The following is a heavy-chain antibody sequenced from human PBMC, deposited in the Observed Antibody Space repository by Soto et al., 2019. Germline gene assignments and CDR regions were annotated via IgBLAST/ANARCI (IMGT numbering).Heavy chain of an antibody. J-gene: IGHJ5*02. CDR2: INHSGST. V-gene: IGHV4-34*01. Sequence: PSETLSLTCAVYGGSFSGYYWSWIRQPPGKGLEWIGEINHSGSTNYNPSLKSRVTISVDTSKNQFSLKLSSVTAADTAVYYCARDVARIAVAGRWFDPWGQGTLVTVSS. CDR3: ARDVARIAVAGRWFDP. CDR1: GGSFSGYY. D-gene: IGHD6-19*01.